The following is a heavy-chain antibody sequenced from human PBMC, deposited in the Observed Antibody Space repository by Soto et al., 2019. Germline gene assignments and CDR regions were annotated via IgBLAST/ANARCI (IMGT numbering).Heavy chain of an antibody. Sequence: QVRLVQSGAEVKKPGSSVKVSCKASGGTFNDFIVGWVRQAPGQGLEWMGGILPIFDRTNYAQKFQDRVTITADESTSTAYMERRSLRSEDTAVYFCARGLRGYSYGYVDWGQGTLVTVSS. CDR2: ILPIFDRT. V-gene: IGHV1-69*01. D-gene: IGHD5-18*01. J-gene: IGHJ4*02. CDR1: GGTFNDFI. CDR3: ARGLRGYSYGYVD.